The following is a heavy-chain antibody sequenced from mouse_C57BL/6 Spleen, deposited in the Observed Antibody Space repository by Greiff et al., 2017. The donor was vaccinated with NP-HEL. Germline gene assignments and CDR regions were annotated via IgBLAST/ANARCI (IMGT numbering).Heavy chain of an antibody. CDR1: GYTFTSYW. D-gene: IGHD2-2*01. CDR2: IDPSDSYT. V-gene: IGHV1-69*01. Sequence: QVQLKQPGAELVMPGASVKLSCKASGYTFTSYWMHWVKQRPGQGLEWIGEIDPSDSYTNYNQKFKGKSTLTVDKSSSTAYMQLSSLTSEDSAVYYCARWGEGGYYDAMDYWGQGTSVTVSS. CDR3: ARWGEGGYYDAMDY. J-gene: IGHJ4*01.